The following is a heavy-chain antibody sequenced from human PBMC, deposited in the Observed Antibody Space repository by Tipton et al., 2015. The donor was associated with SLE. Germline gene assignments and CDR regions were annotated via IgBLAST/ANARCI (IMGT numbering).Heavy chain of an antibody. CDR2: IHYSGNP. J-gene: IGHJ5*02. CDR3: ARATPLFNWFDP. Sequence: TLSLTCSVSGGSISNYYWTWIRQSPGKGLEWIGYIHYSGNPNYHTSLKSRVTISVDTSKNQFSLKLRSVTAADTAVYYCARATPLFNWFDPWGQGTLVTVSS. CDR1: GGSISNYY. D-gene: IGHD2-15*01. V-gene: IGHV4-59*01.